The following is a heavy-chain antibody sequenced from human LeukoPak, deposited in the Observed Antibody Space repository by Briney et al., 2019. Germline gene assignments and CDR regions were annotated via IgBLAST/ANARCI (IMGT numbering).Heavy chain of an antibody. D-gene: IGHD3-10*02. Sequence: GGSLRLSCAASGFTFDDYGMSWVRQAPGKGLEWVSSISSSRIYIFYADSVKGRFTISRDNAKNSLYLQMSSLRAEDTAVYYCAELGITMIGGVWGKGTTVTISS. CDR2: ISSSRIYI. CDR3: AELGITMIGGV. J-gene: IGHJ6*04. CDR1: GFTFDDYG. V-gene: IGHV3-21*01.